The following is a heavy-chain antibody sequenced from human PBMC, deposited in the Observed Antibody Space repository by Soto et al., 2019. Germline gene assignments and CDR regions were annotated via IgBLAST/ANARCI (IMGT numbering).Heavy chain of an antibody. D-gene: IGHD6-13*01. Sequence: EVQLVESGGGLVQPGRSLRLSCAASGFTFDDYAMHWVRQAPGKGLEWVSGISWNSGSIGYADSVKGRFTISRDNAKNSLYLQMNSLRAEDTALYYCARSPYSSSWAEYFQHWGQGTLVTXSS. CDR1: GFTFDDYA. CDR3: ARSPYSSSWAEYFQH. V-gene: IGHV3-9*01. J-gene: IGHJ1*01. CDR2: ISWNSGSI.